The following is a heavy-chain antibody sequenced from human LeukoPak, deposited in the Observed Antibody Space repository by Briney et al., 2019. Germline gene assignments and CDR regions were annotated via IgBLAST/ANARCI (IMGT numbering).Heavy chain of an antibody. Sequence: GGSLRLSCVASGFSLSSYATSWVRQVPRKGLQWVAGIGAGGSDTYYKDVVKGRFTISRDNSKNTLYLQMNSLRAEDTAVYYCAKDSWAYDFWSGYYTGSWFDPWGQGTLVTVSS. J-gene: IGHJ5*02. V-gene: IGHV3-23*01. CDR3: AKDSWAYDFWSGYYTGSWFDP. CDR2: IGAGGSDT. CDR1: GFSLSSYA. D-gene: IGHD3-3*01.